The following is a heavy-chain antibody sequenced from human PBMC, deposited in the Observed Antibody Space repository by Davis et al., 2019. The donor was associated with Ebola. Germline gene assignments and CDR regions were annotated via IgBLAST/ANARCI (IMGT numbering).Heavy chain of an antibody. D-gene: IGHD6-13*01. J-gene: IGHJ6*03. CDR3: ARDLEGRDGSSWSYYYYYMDV. CDR2: INPNSGGT. CDR1: GYTFTGYY. Sequence: ASVKVSCKASGYTFTGYYMQWVRQAPGQGLEWMGWINPNSGGTNYAQKFQGRVTMTRDTSISTAYMELSRLRSDDTAVYYCARDLEGRDGSSWSYYYYYMDVWGKGTTVTVSS. V-gene: IGHV1-2*02.